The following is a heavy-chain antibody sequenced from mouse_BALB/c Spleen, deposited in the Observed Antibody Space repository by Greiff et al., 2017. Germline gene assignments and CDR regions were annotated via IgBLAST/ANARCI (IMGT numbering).Heavy chain of an antibody. Sequence: QVQLQQSGAELAKPGASVKMSCKASGYTFTSYWMHWVKQRPGQGLEWIGYINPSTGYTEYNQKFKDKATLTADKSSSTAYMQLSSLTSEDSAVYYCARGGYRYDWYFDVWGAGTTVTVSS. CDR3: ARGGYRYDWYFDV. CDR1: GYTFTSYW. V-gene: IGHV1-7*01. J-gene: IGHJ1*01. D-gene: IGHD2-14*01. CDR2: INPSTGYT.